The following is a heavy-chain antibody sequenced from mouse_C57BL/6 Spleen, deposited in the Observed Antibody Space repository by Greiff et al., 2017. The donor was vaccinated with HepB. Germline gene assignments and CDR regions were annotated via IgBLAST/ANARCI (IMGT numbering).Heavy chain of an antibody. J-gene: IGHJ2*01. D-gene: IGHD1-1*01. CDR1: GYTFTDYE. CDR3: TRDYGSSYNYFDY. CDR2: IDPETGGT. Sequence: QVQLQQSGAELVRPGASVTLSCKASGYTFTDYEMHWVKQTPVHGLEWIGAIDPETGGTAYNQKFKGKAILTADKSSSTAYMELRSLTSEDSAVYYCTRDYGSSYNYFDYGGQGTTLTVSS. V-gene: IGHV1-15*01.